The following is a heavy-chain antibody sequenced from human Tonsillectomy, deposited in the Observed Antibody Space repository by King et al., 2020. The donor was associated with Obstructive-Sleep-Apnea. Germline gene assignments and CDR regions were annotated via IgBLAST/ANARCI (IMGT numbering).Heavy chain of an antibody. CDR3: AKAYYGSGSYSYYYYGMDV. CDR1: GFTFSSYA. D-gene: IGHD3-10*01. Sequence: VQLVESGGGLVQPGGSLRLSCAASGFTFSSYAINWVRQAPGKGLEWVSAISGSGVGTYYADSVKGRFTIPRDNSKNTLYLQMNSLRAEDTAVYYCAKAYYGSGSYSYYYYGMDVWGQGTTVTVSS. J-gene: IGHJ6*02. CDR2: ISGSGVGT. V-gene: IGHV3-23*04.